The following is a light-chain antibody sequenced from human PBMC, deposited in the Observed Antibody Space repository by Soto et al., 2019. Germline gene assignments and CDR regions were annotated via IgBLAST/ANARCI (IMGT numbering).Light chain of an antibody. CDR3: QQNFITPLT. CDR2: AAS. Sequence: DIQMTQSPSSLSAFVGDRVTITCRSSQSISAYLTWFQQKPGKAPKLLIHAASRLETGVPSRFSGGGSGTDFTLTISSLQPEDFATYYCQQNFITPLTFGGGTKVEIK. V-gene: IGKV1-39*01. J-gene: IGKJ4*01. CDR1: QSISAY.